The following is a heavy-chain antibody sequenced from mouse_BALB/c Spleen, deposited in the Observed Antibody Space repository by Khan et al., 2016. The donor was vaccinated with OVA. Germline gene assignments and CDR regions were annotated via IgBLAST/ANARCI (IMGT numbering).Heavy chain of an antibody. CDR1: GFTFSTYA. CDR2: ISSDGDYT. D-gene: IGHD2-1*01. CDR3: ARSPYGNFAY. Sequence: EVQGVESGGGLVKPGGSLKLSCAVSGFTFSTYAMSWVRQTPEKRLEWVATISSDGDYTYYPDNVTGRFTISRDNAKNTLYLQMSSLRSEDTAMYYCARSPYGNFAYWGQGTLVTVSA. V-gene: IGHV5-9-3*01. J-gene: IGHJ3*01.